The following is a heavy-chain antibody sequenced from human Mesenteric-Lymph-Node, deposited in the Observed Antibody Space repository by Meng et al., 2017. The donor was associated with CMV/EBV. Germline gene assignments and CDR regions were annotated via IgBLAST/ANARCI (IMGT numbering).Heavy chain of an antibody. J-gene: IGHJ4*02. D-gene: IGHD2-2*01. CDR3: ARDRCSSTICPGGDAFDI. CDR1: LTFSSYA. CDR2: ISSSSSYI. V-gene: IGHV3-21*01. Sequence: LTFSSYAISWVRQAPGKGLEWVSSISSSSSYIYYADSVKGRFTISRDNAKNSLYLQMNSLRAEDTAVYYCARDRCSSTICPGGDAFDIWGQGTLVTVSS.